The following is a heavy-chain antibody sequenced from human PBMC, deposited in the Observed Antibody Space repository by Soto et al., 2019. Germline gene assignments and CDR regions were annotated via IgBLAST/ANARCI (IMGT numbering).Heavy chain of an antibody. J-gene: IGHJ4*02. CDR3: ASGPYSSSSYLDY. CDR1: GGSFSGYY. V-gene: IGHV4-34*01. Sequence: SDTLSLTCAVYGGSFSGYYWSWIRQPTGKGLEWIGEINHSGSTNYKPSLKSRVTISIDTSKNQFSLKLSSVTAADTAVYYCASGPYSSSSYLDYWGQGTLVT. D-gene: IGHD6-6*01. CDR2: INHSGST.